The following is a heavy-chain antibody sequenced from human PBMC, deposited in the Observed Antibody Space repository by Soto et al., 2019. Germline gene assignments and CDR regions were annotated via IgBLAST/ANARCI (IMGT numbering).Heavy chain of an antibody. D-gene: IGHD4-17*01. CDR2: IYPGDSDT. J-gene: IGHJ4*02. CDR1: RYSFTIYW. V-gene: IGHV5-51*01. CDR3: ARTGVDYGDLPLGV. Sequence: GVSLKLSCTGSRYSFTIYWIGWVRQMPGKGLEWMGIIYPGDSDTRYSPSFQGQVTISADKSISTAYLQWSSLKASDTAMYYCARTGVDYGDLPLGVWGQGTLVTVSS.